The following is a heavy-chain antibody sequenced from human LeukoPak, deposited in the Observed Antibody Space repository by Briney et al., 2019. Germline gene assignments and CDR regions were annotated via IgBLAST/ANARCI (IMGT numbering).Heavy chain of an antibody. Sequence: GGSLRLSCAASGFTFSRYSMNWVRQAPGKGLEWLSYISSSSTIYYADSVKGRFTISRDNAKNSLFLQMSSLRAEDTAVYYCARAISAVVTYYFDYWGQGTLVTVSS. CDR3: ARAISAVVTYYFDY. D-gene: IGHD3-16*01. V-gene: IGHV3-48*01. CDR1: GFTFSRYS. J-gene: IGHJ4*02. CDR2: ISSSSTI.